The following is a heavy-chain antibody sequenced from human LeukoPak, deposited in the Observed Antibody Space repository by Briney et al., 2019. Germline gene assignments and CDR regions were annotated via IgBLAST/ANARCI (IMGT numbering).Heavy chain of an antibody. CDR3: ARVLGYGDYVGEMGIDY. Sequence: GGSLRLSCAASGFTFSSYSMNWVRQAPGKGLEWVSSISSSSSYIYYADSVKGRFTISRDNAMNSLYLQMNSLRAEDTAVYYCARVLGYGDYVGEMGIDYWGQGTLVTVSS. V-gene: IGHV3-21*01. CDR1: GFTFSSYS. J-gene: IGHJ4*02. CDR2: ISSSSSYI. D-gene: IGHD4-17*01.